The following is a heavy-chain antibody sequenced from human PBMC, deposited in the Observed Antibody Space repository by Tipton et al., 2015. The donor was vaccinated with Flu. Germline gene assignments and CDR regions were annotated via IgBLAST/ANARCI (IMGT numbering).Heavy chain of an antibody. CDR1: GGSISSYY. Sequence: TLSLTCTVSGGSISSYYWSWIRQPAGKGLEWIGRIYTSGSTNYNPSLKSRVTMSVDTSKNQFSLKLSSVTAADTAVYYCARDPGIAAAGTGWYYYGMDVWGQGTTVTVSS. V-gene: IGHV4-4*07. J-gene: IGHJ6*02. D-gene: IGHD6-13*01. CDR3: ARDPGIAAAGTGWYYYGMDV. CDR2: IYTSGST.